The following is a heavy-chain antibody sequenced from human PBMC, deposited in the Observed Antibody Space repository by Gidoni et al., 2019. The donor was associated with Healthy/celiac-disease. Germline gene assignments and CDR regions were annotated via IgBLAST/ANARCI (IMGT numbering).Heavy chain of an antibody. V-gene: IGHV3-23*01. J-gene: IGHJ4*02. CDR3: AHTGDFWSCYYFDY. CDR2: SSCSGVST. Sequence: EVKRLESGGGLVQRGGSLRLSCAASGFTFSSYAMRWCRQALGKGLELFSASSCSGVSTYYADSVKSRFTISRDNSKNTLYLQMNSLRSEDTAVYYCAHTGDFWSCYYFDYWGQGTLVTVSS. CDR1: GFTFSSYA. D-gene: IGHD3-3*01.